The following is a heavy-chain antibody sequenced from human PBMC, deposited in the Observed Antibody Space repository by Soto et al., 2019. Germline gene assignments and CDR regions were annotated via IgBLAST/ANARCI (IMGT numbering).Heavy chain of an antibody. V-gene: IGHV3-23*01. CDR2: GRPGGDVS. CDR1: GFTFSSFV. Sequence: PRLSCAASGFTFSSFVMNWVRQDPGKGLEWVSTGRPGGDVSHYTDSVKARFTISRDNSRRTLHLQMDSLRAEDAAVYFCVRRAMTSTSYLYAFDVWGQGTAVTVSS. J-gene: IGHJ3*01. CDR3: VRRAMTSTSYLYAFDV. D-gene: IGHD5-18*01.